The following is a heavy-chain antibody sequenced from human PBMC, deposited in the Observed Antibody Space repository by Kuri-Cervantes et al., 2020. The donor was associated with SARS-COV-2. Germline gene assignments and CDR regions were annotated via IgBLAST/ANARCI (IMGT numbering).Heavy chain of an antibody. CDR3: ARARLEWLPDAFDI. D-gene: IGHD3-3*01. J-gene: IGHJ3*02. CDR1: GFTFSSYW. CDR2: IKQDGSEK. V-gene: IGHV3-7*01. Sequence: GESLKISCAASGFTFSSYWMSWVRQAPGKGLEWVANIKQDGSEKYYVDSVKGRFTISRDNAKNSLYLQMNSLRAEDTAVYYCARARLEWLPDAFDIWGQGTMVTVSS.